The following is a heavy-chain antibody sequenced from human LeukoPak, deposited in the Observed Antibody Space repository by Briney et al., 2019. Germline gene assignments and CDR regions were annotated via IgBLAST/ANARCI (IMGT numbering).Heavy chain of an antibody. V-gene: IGHV3-48*03. D-gene: IGHD1-14*01. CDR1: GFTFKSFE. CDR3: AKVLTGSQDY. J-gene: IGHJ4*02. CDR2: ISSSGNTM. Sequence: GGSLRLSCAASGFTFKSFEMNWVRQAPGKGLEWLSYISSSGNTMYYADSVKGRFTISRDSSKNTVYLHMKSLRAEDTAVYFCAKVLTGSQDYWGQGTLVTVTS.